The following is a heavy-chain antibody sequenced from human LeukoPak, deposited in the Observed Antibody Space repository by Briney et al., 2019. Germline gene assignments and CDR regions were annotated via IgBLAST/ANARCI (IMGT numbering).Heavy chain of an antibody. CDR1: GFTFDDYA. CDR3: AKVGGSYFYYYYMDV. D-gene: IGHD1-26*01. J-gene: IGHJ6*03. V-gene: IGHV3-43*02. CDR2: VSGDGGTT. Sequence: QPGGSLRLSCAASGFTFDDYAMHWVRQAPGKGLEWVSLVSGDGGTTYYADSVKGRFTISRDNSKNSLYLQMNSLRTEDTALYYCAKVGGSYFYYYYMDVWGKGTTVTVSS.